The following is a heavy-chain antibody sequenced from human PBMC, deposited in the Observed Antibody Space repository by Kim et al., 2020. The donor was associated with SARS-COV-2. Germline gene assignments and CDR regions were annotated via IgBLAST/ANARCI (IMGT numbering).Heavy chain of an antibody. CDR2: IYASGRT. CDR3: ARREGGSNYFDQ. Sequence: SETLSLTCTVSGGSISSYYCSWIRQPAGKRLEWIGRIYASGRTDYNPSLKSRVTMSVDTSKNQFSLKLSSVTAADTAVYYCARREGGSNYFDQWGQGTLITVSS. D-gene: IGHD1-26*01. J-gene: IGHJ4*02. V-gene: IGHV4-4*07. CDR1: GGSISSYY.